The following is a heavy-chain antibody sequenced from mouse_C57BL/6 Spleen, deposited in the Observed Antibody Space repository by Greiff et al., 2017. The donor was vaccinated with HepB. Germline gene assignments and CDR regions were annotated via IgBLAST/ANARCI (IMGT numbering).Heavy chain of an antibody. CDR3: ARSGYYGSMDY. J-gene: IGHJ4*01. D-gene: IGHD1-1*01. V-gene: IGHV1-26*01. CDR1: GYTFTDYY. CDR2: INPNNGGT. Sequence: VQLQQSGPELVKPGASVKISCKASGYTFTDYYMNWVKQSHGKSLEWIGDINPNNGGTSYNQKFKGKATLTVDKSSSTAYMELRSLTSEDSAVYYCARSGYYGSMDYWGQGTSVTVSS.